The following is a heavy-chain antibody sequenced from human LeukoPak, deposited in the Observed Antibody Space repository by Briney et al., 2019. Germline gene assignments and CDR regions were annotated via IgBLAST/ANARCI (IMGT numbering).Heavy chain of an antibody. CDR1: GFTFSSYG. V-gene: IGHV3-33*01. CDR3: ARYNTGSVDY. D-gene: IGHD2-8*02. Sequence: GGSLRLSCAASGFTFSSYGMHWFRQAPGKGLEWVAVIWYDGSKKYYADSVKGRFTISRDNSKNTLYLQMDSLRDMAVYYRARYNTGSVDYWGQGTLVTVSS. J-gene: IGHJ4*02. CDR2: IWYDGSKK.